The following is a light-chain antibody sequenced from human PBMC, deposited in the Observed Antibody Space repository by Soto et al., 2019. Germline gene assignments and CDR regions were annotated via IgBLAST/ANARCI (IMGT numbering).Light chain of an antibody. CDR1: NSDVGRYKF. J-gene: IGLJ1*01. CDR3: SSYGGSKMGV. CDR2: EVT. Sequence: QSVLTQPPSASGSPGQSLTISCTGTNSDVGRYKFVSWYQQHPGKAPKLIIYEVTQRPSGVPDRFSASKSGNTASLTVSGLQAEDEAAYYCSSYGGSKMGVFGTGTKVTVL. V-gene: IGLV2-8*01.